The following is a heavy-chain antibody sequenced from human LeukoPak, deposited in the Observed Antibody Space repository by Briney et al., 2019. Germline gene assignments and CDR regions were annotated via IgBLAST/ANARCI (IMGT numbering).Heavy chain of an antibody. D-gene: IGHD2-15*01. CDR2: INPSGGST. CDR1: GYTFTSYY. V-gene: IGHV1-46*01. J-gene: IGHJ5*02. CDR3: ARSNIVVVVAATRRDWFDP. Sequence: ASVKVSCKASGYTFTSYYMHWVRQAPGQGLEWMGIINPSGGSTSYAQKFQGRVTMTRDMSTSTVYMELSSLRSEDTAVYYCARSNIVVVVAATRRDWFDPWGQGTLVTVSS.